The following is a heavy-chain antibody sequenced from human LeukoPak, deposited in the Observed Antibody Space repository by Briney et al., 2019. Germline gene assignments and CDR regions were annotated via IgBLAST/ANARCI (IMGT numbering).Heavy chain of an antibody. CDR2: ISAYNGNT. CDR1: GYTFISYG. V-gene: IGHV1-18*04. D-gene: IGHD5-12*01. Sequence: ASVKVSCKASGYTFISYGISWVRQAPGQGLEWMGWISAYNGNTNYAQKVQGRVTMTTDTSTSTAYMEMRSLRSDDTAVYYCARAGYSGYGGYYCYGMDVWGKGTTVTVSS. J-gene: IGHJ6*04. CDR3: ARAGYSGYGGYYCYGMDV.